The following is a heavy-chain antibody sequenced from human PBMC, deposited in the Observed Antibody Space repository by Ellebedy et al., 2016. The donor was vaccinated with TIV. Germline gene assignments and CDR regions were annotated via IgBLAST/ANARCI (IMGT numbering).Heavy chain of an antibody. CDR3: AREAVTRNYYYGMDV. CDR2: IWHDGSNK. D-gene: IGHD4-17*01. J-gene: IGHJ6*02. Sequence: GESLKISCAAPGFIFSSYGMHWVRHAPGKGLEWVAVIWHDGSNKYYADSVKGRFTISRDNSKNTLYLQMNSLRAEDTGIYYCAREAVTRNYYYGMDVWGQGTTVTVFS. V-gene: IGHV3-33*01. CDR1: GFIFSSYG.